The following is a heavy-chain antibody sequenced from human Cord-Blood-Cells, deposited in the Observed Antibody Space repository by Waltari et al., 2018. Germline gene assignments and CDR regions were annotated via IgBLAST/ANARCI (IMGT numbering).Heavy chain of an antibody. CDR3: ASGGDDYGDYYFDY. J-gene: IGHJ4*02. V-gene: IGHV1-69*01. Sequence: QVQLVQSGAEVKKPGSSVQVSCQAFGGTLSSHATRRVRQPPGQGLEWMGGIIPIVGTANYAQKFQGRVTITADESTSTAYMELSSLRSEDTAVYYCASGGDDYGDYYFDYWGQGTLVTVSS. CDR2: IIPIVGTA. CDR1: GGTLSSHA. D-gene: IGHD4-17*01.